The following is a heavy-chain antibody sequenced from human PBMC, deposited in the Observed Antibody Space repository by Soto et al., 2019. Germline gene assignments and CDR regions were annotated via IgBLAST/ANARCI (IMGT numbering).Heavy chain of an antibody. D-gene: IGHD3-10*01. J-gene: IGHJ6*02. CDR2: VYTSDYT. CDR3: ASSAGNTGAFFYYNGMDV. V-gene: IGHV4-4*08. Sequence: GILSLTFRVSSASIRSYYWHGIGQPPGKGLEWIGYVYTSDYTRYSSSLKSRVTISVDTSKSQFYLRLNSVTAADTAVYYCASSAGNTGAFFYYNGMDVWGQGTTVTVSS. CDR1: SASIRSYY.